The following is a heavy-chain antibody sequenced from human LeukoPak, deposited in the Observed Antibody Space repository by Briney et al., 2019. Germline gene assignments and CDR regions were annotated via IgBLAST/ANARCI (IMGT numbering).Heavy chain of an antibody. CDR2: TIPIFGTA. D-gene: IGHD3-3*01. V-gene: IGHV1-69*05. Sequence: SVKVSCKASGGTFSSYAISWVRQAPGQGLEWMGRTIPIFGTANYAQKFQSRVTITTDESTSTAYMELSSLRSEDTAVYYCARDKDFWSGYYRKYYYYMDVWGKGTTVTVSS. J-gene: IGHJ6*03. CDR3: ARDKDFWSGYYRKYYYYMDV. CDR1: GGTFSSYA.